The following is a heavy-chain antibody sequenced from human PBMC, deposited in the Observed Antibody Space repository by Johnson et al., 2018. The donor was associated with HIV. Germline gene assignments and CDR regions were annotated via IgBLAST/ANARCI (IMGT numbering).Heavy chain of an antibody. V-gene: IGHV3-66*01. CDR3: AKESKWESRTPHDFDI. J-gene: IGHJ3*02. CDR2: IYSGGST. Sequence: VQLVESGGGLVQPGGSLRLSCAASAFTFDDHGMSWVRQAPGKGLEWVSVIYSGGSTYYADSVKGRFTISRDNAKNALFLHMNSLRVEDTAVYYCAKESKWESRTPHDFDIWGQGTMVTVSS. D-gene: IGHD1-26*01. CDR1: AFTFDDHG.